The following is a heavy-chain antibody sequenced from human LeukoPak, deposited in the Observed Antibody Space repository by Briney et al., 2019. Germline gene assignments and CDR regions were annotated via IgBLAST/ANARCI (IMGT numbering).Heavy chain of an antibody. D-gene: IGHD6-13*01. CDR2: INSDESEK. CDR3: VRPVRGSAGEDY. Sequence: GGSLRLSCAASGFTFSTYWMGWVRQAPGKGLEWVATINSDESEKYYVDSVKGRFTISRDNAKNSLYLQMHAQRIEDTAVYYCVRPVRGSAGEDYWGQGTLVTVSS. V-gene: IGHV3-7*01. CDR1: GFTFSTYW. J-gene: IGHJ4*02.